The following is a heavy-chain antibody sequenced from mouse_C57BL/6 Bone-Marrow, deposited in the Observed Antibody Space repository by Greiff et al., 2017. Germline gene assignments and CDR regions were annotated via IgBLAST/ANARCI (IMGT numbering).Heavy chain of an antibody. CDR1: GYTFTSYD. V-gene: IGHV1-85*01. CDR2: IYPGDSST. Sequence: QVQLQQSGPELVKPGASVKLSCKASGYTFTSYDIHWVKQRPGQGLEWIGGIYPGDSSTKYNEKFKGKATLTVDTSSSTAYMELHSLTNEDSAVYFCARCSIPTVPCCWGPGVTLT. CDR3: ARCSIPTVPCC. J-gene: IGHJ2*01. D-gene: IGHD1-1*01.